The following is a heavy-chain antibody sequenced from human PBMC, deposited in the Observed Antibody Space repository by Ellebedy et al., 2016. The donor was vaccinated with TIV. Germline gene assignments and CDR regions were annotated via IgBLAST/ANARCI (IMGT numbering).Heavy chain of an antibody. J-gene: IGHJ4*02. CDR1: GGSFSGYY. CDR2: INHSGST. Sequence: SETLSLXXAVYGGSFSGYYWSWIRQPPGKGLEWIGEINHSGSTNYNPSLKSRVTISVDTSKNQFSLKLSSVTAADTAVYYCARASTSYYFDYWGQGTLVTVSS. D-gene: IGHD6-6*01. CDR3: ARASTSYYFDY. V-gene: IGHV4-34*01.